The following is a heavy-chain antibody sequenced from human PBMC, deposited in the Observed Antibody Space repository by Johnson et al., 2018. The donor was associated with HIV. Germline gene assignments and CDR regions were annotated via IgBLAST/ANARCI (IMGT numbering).Heavy chain of an antibody. CDR2: IWYDGSRK. CDR3: ARDIVVVPAAGSSSSSAFDI. CDR1: GFIFSSYG. D-gene: IGHD2-2*01. J-gene: IGHJ3*02. Sequence: QVQLVESGGGVVQPGGSLRLSCAASGFIFSSYGMHWVRQAPGKGLEWVAFIWYDGSRKYYADSVKGRFTISRVNSKNMLYLQMNSLRPEDTAVYHCARDIVVVPAAGSSSSSAFDIWGQGTMVTVSS. V-gene: IGHV3-30*02.